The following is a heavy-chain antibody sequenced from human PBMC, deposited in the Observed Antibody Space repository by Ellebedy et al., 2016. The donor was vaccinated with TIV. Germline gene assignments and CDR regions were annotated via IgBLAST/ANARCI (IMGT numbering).Heavy chain of an antibody. V-gene: IGHV3-7*03. CDR2: IKQDGSKI. D-gene: IGHD6-19*01. Sequence: GGSLRLSXEASGITSAPYRMRWVRQAPGKGLEWVASIKQDGSKIYYVDSVKGRFTISRDNAKNSLYLQMNSLRAEDTAVYYCARDGYSSGSDYWGQGTLVTVSS. J-gene: IGHJ4*02. CDR1: GITSAPYR. CDR3: ARDGYSSGSDY.